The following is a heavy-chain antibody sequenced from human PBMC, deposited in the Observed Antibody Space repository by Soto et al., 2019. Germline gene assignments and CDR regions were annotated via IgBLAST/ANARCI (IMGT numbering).Heavy chain of an antibody. CDR3: ARVGGTGTGWFDP. J-gene: IGHJ5*02. V-gene: IGHV3-48*03. Sequence: PGGSMRLSCAASGFTFSSYEMNWVRQAPGKGLEWVSYISSSGSTIYYADSVKGRFTISRDNATNSLYLQMNSLRAEDTAVYYCARVGGTGTGWFDPWGQGTLVTVSS. CDR1: GFTFSSYE. D-gene: IGHD1-7*01. CDR2: ISSSGSTI.